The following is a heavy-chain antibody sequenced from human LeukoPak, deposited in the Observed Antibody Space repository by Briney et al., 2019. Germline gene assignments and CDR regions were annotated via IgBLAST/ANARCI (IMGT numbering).Heavy chain of an antibody. CDR3: LLYSSSSRKGNFDY. CDR2: ISSDGDNK. J-gene: IGHJ4*02. V-gene: IGHV3-30-3*01. Sequence: QSGGSLRLSCAASGFTFSSYAMHWVRQAPGKGLEWVAVISSDGDNKHYADSVKGRFTISRDNSKNTLYLQMNSLRAEDTAVYYCLLYSSSSRKGNFDYWGQGTLVTVSS. CDR1: GFTFSSYA. D-gene: IGHD6-6*01.